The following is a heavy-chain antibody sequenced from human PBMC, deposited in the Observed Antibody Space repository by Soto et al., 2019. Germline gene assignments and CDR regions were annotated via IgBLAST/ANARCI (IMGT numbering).Heavy chain of an antibody. CDR2: MKPNSGNI. D-gene: IGHD2-8*01. J-gene: IGHJ6*03. V-gene: IGHV1-8*01. Sequence: QVQLVQSGAEVKKPGASVKVSCKASGYTFSNDDINWVRQATGQGLEWMGWMKPNSGNIAYAQKFQGRVTMTRNTSISTAYMELSSLRAEDSAVYYCARGLMVYGIPNDYYYMDVWGKGTTVTVSS. CDR1: GYTFSNDD. CDR3: ARGLMVYGIPNDYYYMDV.